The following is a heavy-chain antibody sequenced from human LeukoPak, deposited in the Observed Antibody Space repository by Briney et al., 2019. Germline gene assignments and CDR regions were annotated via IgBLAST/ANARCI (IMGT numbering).Heavy chain of an antibody. CDR3: ARGHSPVTTKVSYFQH. Sequence: SETLSLTCAVYGGSFSGYYWSWIRQPPGKGLEWIGEINHSGSTNYNPSLKSRVTILVDTSKNQFSLKLSSVTAADAAVYYCARGHSPVTTKVSYFQHWGQGTLVTVSS. CDR1: GGSFSGYY. J-gene: IGHJ1*01. D-gene: IGHD4-17*01. CDR2: INHSGST. V-gene: IGHV4-34*01.